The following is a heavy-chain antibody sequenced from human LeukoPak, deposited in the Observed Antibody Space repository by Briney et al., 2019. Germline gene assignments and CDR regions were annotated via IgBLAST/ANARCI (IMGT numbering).Heavy chain of an antibody. J-gene: IGHJ3*02. D-gene: IGHD2-2*01. CDR3: ARGPPVGYCSSTSCRDPKRSAFDI. Sequence: SETLSLTCAVYGGSFSGYYWSWIRQPPGKGLEWIGEINHSGSTNYNPSLKSRVTISVDTSNNQFSLKLSSVTAADTAVYYCARGPPVGYCSSTSCRDPKRSAFDIWGQGTMVTVSS. CDR2: INHSGST. V-gene: IGHV4-34*01. CDR1: GGSFSGYY.